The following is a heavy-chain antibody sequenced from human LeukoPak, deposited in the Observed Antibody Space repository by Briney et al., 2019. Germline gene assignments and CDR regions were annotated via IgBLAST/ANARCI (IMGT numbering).Heavy chain of an antibody. CDR1: GGSISTYY. V-gene: IGHV4-59*01. CDR2: IYHSGST. J-gene: IGHJ1*01. D-gene: IGHD6-6*01. CDR3: ARGGAARLHFQN. Sequence: PSETLSLTCTVSGGSISTYYWNWIQQPPGKGLEWIGHIYHSGSTNYNPSLQSRVTISVDTSKNQFSLNLNSVTAADTAVYYCARGGAARLHFQNWGQGTLVTVSS.